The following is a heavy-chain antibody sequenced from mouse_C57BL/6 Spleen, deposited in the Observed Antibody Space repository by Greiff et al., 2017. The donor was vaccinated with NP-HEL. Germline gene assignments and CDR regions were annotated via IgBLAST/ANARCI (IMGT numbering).Heavy chain of an antibody. CDR3: VRDSYYGSSYGGYWYFDV. J-gene: IGHJ1*03. CDR2: IRSKSSNYAT. D-gene: IGHD1-1*01. Sequence: GGGLVQPKGSLKLSCAASGFTFNTYAMHWVRQAPGKGLEWVARIRSKSSNYATYYADSVKDRFTISRDDSQSMLYLQMNNLKTEDTAMYYCVRDSYYGSSYGGYWYFDVWGTGTTVTVSS. CDR1: GFTFNTYA. V-gene: IGHV10-3*01.